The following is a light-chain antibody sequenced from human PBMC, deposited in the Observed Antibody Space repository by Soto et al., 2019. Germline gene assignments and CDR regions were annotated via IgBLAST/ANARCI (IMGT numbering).Light chain of an antibody. CDR1: SSNIGNNY. J-gene: IGLJ3*02. CDR2: DNN. Sequence: QSALTQPPSVSAAPGQKVTISCSGSSSNIGNNYVSWYQQLPGTAPKLLIYDNNKRPSGIPDLFSGSKSGTSATLGITGLQTGDEADYDCGTCDRSLSASWVFGGGTKVTVL. CDR3: GTCDRSLSASWV. V-gene: IGLV1-51*01.